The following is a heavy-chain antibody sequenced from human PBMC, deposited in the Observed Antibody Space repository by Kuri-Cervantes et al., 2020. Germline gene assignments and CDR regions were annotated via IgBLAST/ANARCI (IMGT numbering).Heavy chain of an antibody. CDR3: ARDPVVPAANNYYYYGMDV. V-gene: IGHV3-23*01. Sequence: GESLKISCAASGFTFSSYAMSWVRQAPGKGLEWVSAISGSGGSTYYADSVKGRFTISRDNSKNTLYLQMNSLRAEDTAVYYCARDPVVPAANNYYYYGMDVWGQGTTVTVSS. D-gene: IGHD2-2*01. CDR1: GFTFSSYA. CDR2: ISGSGGST. J-gene: IGHJ6*02.